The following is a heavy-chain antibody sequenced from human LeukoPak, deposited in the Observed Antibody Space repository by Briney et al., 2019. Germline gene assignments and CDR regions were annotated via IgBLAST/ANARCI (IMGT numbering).Heavy chain of an antibody. D-gene: IGHD6-19*01. CDR1: GGSVTTYY. J-gene: IGHJ4*02. V-gene: IGHV4-34*01. Sequence: PSETLSLTCAVFGGSVTTYYWTWIRQPPGKGLEWIGEFHHSGKINYKPSLRSRVTISLDTSKNQFSLNLSSVTAADTAVYYCARGLSSGWVDFWGQGTLVTVSS. CDR3: ARGLSSGWVDF. CDR2: FHHSGKI.